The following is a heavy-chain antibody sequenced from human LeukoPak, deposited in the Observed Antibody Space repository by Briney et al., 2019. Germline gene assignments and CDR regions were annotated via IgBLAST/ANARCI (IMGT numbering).Heavy chain of an antibody. CDR2: ISGSGGST. CDR1: GFTFSSYA. Sequence: GGSLRLSCAASGFTFSSYAMSWVRQAPGKGLEWVSAISGSGGSTYYADSVKGRFTISRDNSKDTLYLQMNSLRAEDTAVYYCAKDLDVVVPAANFDYWGQGTLVTVSS. V-gene: IGHV3-23*01. CDR3: AKDLDVVVPAANFDY. D-gene: IGHD2-2*01. J-gene: IGHJ4*02.